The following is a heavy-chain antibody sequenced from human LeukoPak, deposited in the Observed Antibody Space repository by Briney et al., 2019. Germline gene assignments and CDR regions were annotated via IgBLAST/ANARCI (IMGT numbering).Heavy chain of an antibody. CDR3: ARAESITIFRVAPNWFDP. CDR2: INAYNGNT. CDR1: GYTFTSYG. D-gene: IGHD3-3*01. Sequence: ASVKVSCKASGYTFTSYGISWVRQAPGQGLEWMGWINAYNGNTNYAQKLQGRVTMTTDTSTSTAYMELRSLRSDDTAVYYCARAESITIFRVAPNWFDPWGQGTLVTVSS. V-gene: IGHV1-18*01. J-gene: IGHJ5*02.